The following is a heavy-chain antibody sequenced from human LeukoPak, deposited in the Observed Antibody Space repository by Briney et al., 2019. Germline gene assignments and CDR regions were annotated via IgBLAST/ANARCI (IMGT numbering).Heavy chain of an antibody. V-gene: IGHV4-38-2*02. Sequence: SETLSLTCIVSGYTLSSAHYWGWIRQPPGKGLEWLGTLYHRGNTFYNPSLKGRVSISVDTSKNHFSLNVTSVTPADTAVYFCARRRLYDSGRFDWGQGTLVTVSS. J-gene: IGHJ4*02. CDR1: GYTLSSAHY. CDR2: LYHRGNT. CDR3: ARRRLYDSGRFD. D-gene: IGHD3-10*01.